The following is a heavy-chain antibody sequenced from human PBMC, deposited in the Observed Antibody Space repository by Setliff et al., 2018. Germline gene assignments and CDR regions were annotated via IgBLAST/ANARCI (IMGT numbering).Heavy chain of an antibody. J-gene: IGHJ5*02. CDR2: IHTSGST. Sequence: SETLSLTCTVSGDPISSGSYYWSWIRQPAGKGLEWIGQIHTSGSTNYNPSLKSRVTISVDTSKNQFSLKLSSVTAADTAVYYCARGAGWWDLWGQGTLVTVSS. V-gene: IGHV4-61*09. CDR3: ARGAGWWDL. CDR1: GDPISSGSYY.